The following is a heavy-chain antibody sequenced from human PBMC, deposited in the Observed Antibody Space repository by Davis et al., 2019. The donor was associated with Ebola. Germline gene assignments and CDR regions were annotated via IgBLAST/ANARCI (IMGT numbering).Heavy chain of an antibody. D-gene: IGHD3-9*01. V-gene: IGHV1-3*01. J-gene: IGHJ6*02. CDR2: INAGNGNT. CDR3: ASDLEGFDILTGYYIGPLYGMDV. Sequence: ASVKVSCKASGYTFTSYAMHWVRQAPGQRLEWMGWINAGNGNTKYSQKFQGRVTITADKSTSTAYMELSSLRSEDTAVYYCASDLEGFDILTGYYIGPLYGMDVWGQGTTVTVSS. CDR1: GYTFTSYA.